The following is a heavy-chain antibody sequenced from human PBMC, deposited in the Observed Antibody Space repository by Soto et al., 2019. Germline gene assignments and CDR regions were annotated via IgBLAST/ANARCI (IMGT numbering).Heavy chain of an antibody. D-gene: IGHD3-3*01. Sequence: GGSLRLSCAASGFTFSSYAMSWVRQAPGKGLEWVSAISGSGGSTYYADSVKGRFTISRDNSKNTLYLQMNSLRAEDTAVYYCASTKILRFYKTPNNYFDYWGQGTLVTVSS. CDR2: ISGSGGST. CDR1: GFTFSSYA. CDR3: ASTKILRFYKTPNNYFDY. V-gene: IGHV3-23*01. J-gene: IGHJ4*02.